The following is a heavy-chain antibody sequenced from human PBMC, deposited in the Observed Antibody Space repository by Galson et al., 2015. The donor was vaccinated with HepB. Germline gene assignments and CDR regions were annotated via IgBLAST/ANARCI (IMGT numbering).Heavy chain of an antibody. D-gene: IGHD1-26*01. Sequence: LRLSCAASGFTFSSYSMNWVRQAPGKGLEWVSYISSSSTIYYADSVKGRFTISRDNAKNSLYLQMNSLRAEDTAVYYCASFRYWEPDAFDIWGQGTMVTVSS. V-gene: IGHV3-48*04. J-gene: IGHJ3*02. CDR2: ISSSSTI. CDR1: GFTFSSYS. CDR3: ASFRYWEPDAFDI.